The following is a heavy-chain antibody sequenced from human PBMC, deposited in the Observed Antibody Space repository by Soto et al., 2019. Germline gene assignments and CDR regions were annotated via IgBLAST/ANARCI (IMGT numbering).Heavy chain of an antibody. CDR2: ISHDGRSK. Sequence: QVQLVESGGGVVQPGMSLRLSCAASGFTFSRSGMHWVRQAPGKGLEWVSVISHDGRSKYYADSVKGRFTISRDNSKNTLYLQMNSLRAEDTDVYYCAKDRSSSWTLDYWGQGPLVTVSS. D-gene: IGHD6-13*01. CDR1: GFTFSRSG. CDR3: AKDRSSSWTLDY. J-gene: IGHJ4*02. V-gene: IGHV3-30*18.